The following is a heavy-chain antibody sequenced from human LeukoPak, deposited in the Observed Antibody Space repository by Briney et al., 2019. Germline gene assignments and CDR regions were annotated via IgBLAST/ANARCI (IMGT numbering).Heavy chain of an antibody. CDR3: ARGVLIINWFDH. V-gene: IGHV4-59*01. D-gene: IGHD3-16*01. CDR1: GGSIDSYY. CDR2: IYSAST. Sequence: ASETLSLTCTVSGGSIDSYYWTWIRQPPGKGLEWIAYIYSASTNYNPSLKSRATITVDTSRNQFSLKLRSVTAADMAVYYCARGVLIINWFDHWGRGTLVTVSS. J-gene: IGHJ5*02.